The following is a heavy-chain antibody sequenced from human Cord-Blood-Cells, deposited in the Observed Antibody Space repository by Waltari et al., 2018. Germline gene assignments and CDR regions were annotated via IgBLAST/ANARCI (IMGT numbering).Heavy chain of an antibody. CDR1: GFTFSSYE. Sequence: EVQLVESGGGLVQPGGSLRLSCAASGFTFSSYEMNWVRQAPGKGLDWVSYISSSGSTIYYADSVKGRFTISRDNAKNSLYLQMNSLRAEDTAVYYCASRDVYSGYDDYWGQGTLVTVSS. J-gene: IGHJ4*02. CDR2: ISSSGSTI. V-gene: IGHV3-48*03. D-gene: IGHD5-12*01. CDR3: ASRDVYSGYDDY.